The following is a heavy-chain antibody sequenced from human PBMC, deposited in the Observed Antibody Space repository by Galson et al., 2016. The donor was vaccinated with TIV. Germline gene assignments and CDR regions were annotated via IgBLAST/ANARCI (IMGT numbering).Heavy chain of an antibody. CDR1: GFSFSRNA. V-gene: IGHV3-7*01. D-gene: IGHD2-8*01. J-gene: IGHJ4*02. CDR2: INEEDTEE. CDR3: AKVMVSAIFSMGN. Sequence: SLRLSCAASGFSFSRNAMHWVRQAPGRGLEWVAHINEEDTEENYIDSVKGRFTISRDNTKNSLFLQMNSLRVDDTAVYYCAKVMVSAIFSMGNWGQGAMVIVSS.